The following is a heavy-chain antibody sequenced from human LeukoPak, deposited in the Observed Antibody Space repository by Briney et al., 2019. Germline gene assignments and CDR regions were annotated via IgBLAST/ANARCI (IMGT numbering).Heavy chain of an antibody. Sequence: PGGSLRLSCVASGFTFSSYWMHWVRQAPGKGLVWVSRINSDGSGTSYADSVKGRFTISRDNAKNTLYLQMNSLRAEDTAVYYCARAVGYGSGSYYRNPPDYWGQGTLVTVSS. CDR1: GFTFSSYW. CDR3: ARAVGYGSGSYYRNPPDY. V-gene: IGHV3-74*01. D-gene: IGHD3-10*01. J-gene: IGHJ4*02. CDR2: INSDGSGT.